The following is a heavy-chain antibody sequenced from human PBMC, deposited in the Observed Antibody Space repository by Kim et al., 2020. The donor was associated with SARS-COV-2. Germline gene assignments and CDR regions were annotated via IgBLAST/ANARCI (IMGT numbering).Heavy chain of an antibody. D-gene: IGHD3-10*01. Sequence: AHKFQVRVTITADKSTSTAYMELSNLRSEDTAVYYCARESSGSYLGWFDPWGQGTLVTVSS. V-gene: IGHV1-69*04. J-gene: IGHJ5*02. CDR3: ARESSGSYLGWFDP.